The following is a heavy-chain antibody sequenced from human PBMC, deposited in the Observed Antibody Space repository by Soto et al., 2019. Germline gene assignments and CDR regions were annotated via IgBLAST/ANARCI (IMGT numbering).Heavy chain of an antibody. J-gene: IGHJ5*02. CDR1: GDSIISDY. Sequence: QVQLQESGPGLVKPSETLSLSCTVSGDSIISDYWSWIRQSPGKGLEWIAYIHHSGNTYYNPSLKSRVTMSLDTSRNQFSLDLRSVTAADTAVYYCVRGFYDSRGYSSPFDLWGQGTPVTVSS. CDR3: VRGFYDSRGYSSPFDL. D-gene: IGHD3-22*01. CDR2: IHHSGNT. V-gene: IGHV4-59*01.